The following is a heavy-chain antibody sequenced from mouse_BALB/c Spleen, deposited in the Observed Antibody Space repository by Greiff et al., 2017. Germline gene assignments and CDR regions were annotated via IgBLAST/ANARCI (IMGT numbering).Heavy chain of an antibody. D-gene: IGHD2-4*01. CDR2: IDPENGDT. CDR1: GFNIKDYY. J-gene: IGHJ4*01. V-gene: IGHV14-4*02. CDR3: NAYDYDQYYYAMDY. Sequence: EVQLQQSGAELVRSGASVKLSCTASGFNIKDYYMHWVKQRPEQGLEWIGWIDPENGDTEYAPKFQGQATMTADTSSNTAYLQLSSLTSEDTAVYYSNAYDYDQYYYAMDYWGQGTSVTVSS.